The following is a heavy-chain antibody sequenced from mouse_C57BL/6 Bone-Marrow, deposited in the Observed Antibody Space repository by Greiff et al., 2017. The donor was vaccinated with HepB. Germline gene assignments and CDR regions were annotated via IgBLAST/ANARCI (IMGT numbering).Heavy chain of an antibody. V-gene: IGHV5-4*03. J-gene: IGHJ1*03. CDR2: ISDGGSYT. CDR3: ARVIYYYGRQGYFDV. Sequence: DVMLVESGGGLVKPGGSLKLSCAASGFTFSSYAMSWVRQTPEKRLEWVATISDGGSYTYYPDNVKGRFTISRDNAKNNLYLQMSHLKSEDTAMYYCARVIYYYGRQGYFDVWGTGTTVTVSS. CDR1: GFTFSSYA. D-gene: IGHD1-1*01.